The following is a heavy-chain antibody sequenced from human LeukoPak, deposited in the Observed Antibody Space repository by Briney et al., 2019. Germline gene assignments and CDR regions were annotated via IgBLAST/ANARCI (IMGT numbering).Heavy chain of an antibody. CDR1: GGSFSGYY. V-gene: IGHV4-34*01. CDR3: ARGEYYYDSSGYYYGY. Sequence: PSEALSLTCAVYGGSFSGYYWSWIRQPPGKGLEWIGEINHSGSTNYNPSLKSRVTISVDTSKNQFSLKLSSVTAADTAVYYCARGEYYYDSSGYYYGYWGQGTPVTVSS. CDR2: INHSGST. J-gene: IGHJ4*02. D-gene: IGHD3-22*01.